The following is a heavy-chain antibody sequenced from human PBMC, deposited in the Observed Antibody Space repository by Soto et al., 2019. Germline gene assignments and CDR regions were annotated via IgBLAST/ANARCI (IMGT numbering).Heavy chain of an antibody. V-gene: IGHV4-39*01. J-gene: IGHJ6*03. CDR3: ATLECSGGSCYLHYYYYMDV. CDR2: IYYSGST. Sequence: SETLSLTCTVSGGSISSSSYYWGWIRQPPGKGLEWIGSIYYSGSTYYNPSLKSRVTISVDTSKNQFSLKLSSVTAADTAVYYCATLECSGGSCYLHYYYYMDVWGKGTTVTVSS. CDR1: GGSISSSSYY. D-gene: IGHD2-15*01.